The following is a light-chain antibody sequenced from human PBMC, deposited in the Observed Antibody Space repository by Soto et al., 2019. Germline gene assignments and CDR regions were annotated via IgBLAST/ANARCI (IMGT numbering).Light chain of an antibody. V-gene: IGKV3-20*01. Sequence: EIVLTQSPGTLSLSPGERGTVSCRASQSVSSSYLAWYQLKPGQAPRLLIYGASSRATGIPDRFSGSRSGTDITLTISRLESEDFAVYYCEQYGSSPKTFGQGTKVEIK. CDR1: QSVSSSY. J-gene: IGKJ1*01. CDR2: GAS. CDR3: EQYGSSPKT.